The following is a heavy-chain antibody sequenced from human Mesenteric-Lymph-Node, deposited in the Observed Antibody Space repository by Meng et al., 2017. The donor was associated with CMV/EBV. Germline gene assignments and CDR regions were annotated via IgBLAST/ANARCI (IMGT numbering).Heavy chain of an antibody. D-gene: IGHD3-22*01. CDR3: ARVWGVSTAFFDY. Sequence: SETLSLTCTVSGASISSSSYYWGWIRQPPGKGLEWIGYIYYSGTTNYNPSLQSRVSLSVDTSKNQFSLNLSSVTVADTAVYYCARVWGVSTAFFDYWGQGMLVTVSS. CDR1: GASISSSSYY. V-gene: IGHV4-61*05. J-gene: IGHJ4*02. CDR2: IYYSGTT.